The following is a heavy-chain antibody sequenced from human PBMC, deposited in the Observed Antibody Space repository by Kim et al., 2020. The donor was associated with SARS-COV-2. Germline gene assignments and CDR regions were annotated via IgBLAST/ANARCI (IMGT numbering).Heavy chain of an antibody. CDR3: ARTDPASCFDY. V-gene: IGHV4-31*03. CDR2: IYYSGST. CDR1: GGSISSGGYY. Sequence: SETLSHTCNVSGGSISSGGYYWSWIRQHPGKGLEWIGYIYYSGSTYYNPSLKSRVTISVDTSKNHFSLKLTSVTDADTALYYCARTDPASCFDYWGQGALVTVSS. J-gene: IGHJ4*02.